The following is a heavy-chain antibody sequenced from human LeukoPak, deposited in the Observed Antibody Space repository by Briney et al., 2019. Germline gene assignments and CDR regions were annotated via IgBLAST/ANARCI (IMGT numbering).Heavy chain of an antibody. Sequence: ASVKVSCKASGYTFTSYDINWVRQATGQGLEWMGWMNPNSGNTGYAQKFQGRVTMTRNTSISPAYMELSSLRSEDTAVYYCARARLLWFGELSNWFDPWGQGTLVTVSS. CDR2: MNPNSGNT. V-gene: IGHV1-8*01. D-gene: IGHD3-10*01. CDR3: ARARLLWFGELSNWFDP. CDR1: GYTFTSYD. J-gene: IGHJ5*02.